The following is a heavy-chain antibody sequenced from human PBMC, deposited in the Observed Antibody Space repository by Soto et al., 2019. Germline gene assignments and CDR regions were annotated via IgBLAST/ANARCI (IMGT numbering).Heavy chain of an antibody. J-gene: IGHJ6*02. Sequence: SETLSLTCAVYGGSFSGYYWSWIRQPPGKGLEWIGEINHSGSTNYNPSLKSRVTISVDTSKNQFSLKLSSVTAADTAVYYCARGAFTMVRGVPIWYYGMDVWGQGTTVTV. D-gene: IGHD3-10*01. CDR1: GGSFSGYY. CDR2: INHSGST. V-gene: IGHV4-34*01. CDR3: ARGAFTMVRGVPIWYYGMDV.